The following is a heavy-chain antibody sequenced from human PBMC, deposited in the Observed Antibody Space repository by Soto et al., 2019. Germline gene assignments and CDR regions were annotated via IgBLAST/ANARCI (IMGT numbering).Heavy chain of an antibody. CDR1: GDTDTNYV. V-gene: IGHV1-69*13. CDR3: EAEMTFGKLSVV. CDR2: IFPKFGTT. D-gene: IGHD3-16*02. J-gene: IGHJ6*02. Sequence: AASVKVSCKASGDTDTNYVISWVRQAPGQGLEWMGGIFPKFGTTYSAQKLQDRLTITADESTSTVYMQLSSLRLDDTAVYYCEAEMTFGKLSVVWGQGTTVTVS.